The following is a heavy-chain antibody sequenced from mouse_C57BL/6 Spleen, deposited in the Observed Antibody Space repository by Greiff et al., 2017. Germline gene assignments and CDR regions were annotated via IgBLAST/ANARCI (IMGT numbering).Heavy chain of an antibody. CDR3: ARITTVVATGDY. Sequence: QVQLKESGAELARPGASVKLSCKASGYTFTSYGISWVKQRTGQGLEWIGEIYPRSGNTYYTEKFKGKATLTADKSSSTAYMELRSLTSEDSAVYFCARITTVVATGDYWGQGTTLTVSS. CDR2: IYPRSGNT. V-gene: IGHV1-81*01. D-gene: IGHD1-1*01. CDR1: GYTFTSYG. J-gene: IGHJ2*01.